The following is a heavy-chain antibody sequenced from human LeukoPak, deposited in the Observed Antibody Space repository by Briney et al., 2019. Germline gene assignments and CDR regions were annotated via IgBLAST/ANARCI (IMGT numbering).Heavy chain of an antibody. CDR2: ISSSGSTI. CDR3: ARPIVATGEDY. J-gene: IGHJ4*02. D-gene: IGHD5-12*01. Sequence: GGSLRLSCAASGFTFSSYEMNWARQAPGKGLEWVSYISSSGSTIYYADSVKGRFTISRDNAKNSLYLQMNSLRAEDTAVYYCARPIVATGEDYWGQGTLVTVSS. CDR1: GFTFSSYE. V-gene: IGHV3-48*03.